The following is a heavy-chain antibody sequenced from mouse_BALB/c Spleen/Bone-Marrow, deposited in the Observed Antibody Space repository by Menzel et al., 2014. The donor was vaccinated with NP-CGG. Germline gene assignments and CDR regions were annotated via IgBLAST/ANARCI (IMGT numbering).Heavy chain of an antibody. CDR3: ARYDGYLDY. J-gene: IGHJ2*01. Sequence: VQLQQSGAELVRPGTSVKVSCKASGYAFTDYLMEWLKQRPGQGLEWIGVINPGSGSTNYNEKFKDKATLTAYTSSNTAYMQLSSLTSDDSAVYFCARYDGYLDYWGQGTTLTVSS. CDR2: INPGSGST. CDR1: GYAFTDYL. V-gene: IGHV1-54*01. D-gene: IGHD2-3*01.